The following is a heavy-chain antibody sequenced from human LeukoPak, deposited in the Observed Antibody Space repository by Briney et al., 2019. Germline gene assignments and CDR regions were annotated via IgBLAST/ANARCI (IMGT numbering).Heavy chain of an antibody. J-gene: IGHJ6*03. V-gene: IGHV3-9*01. Sequence: GGSLRLSCAASGFTFDDYAMHWVRQAPGKGLEWVSGISWNSGSIGYADSVKGRFTISRDNAKNSLYLQMNSLRAEDTALYYCAKDLSALLPGAHNYMDVWGKGTTVTISS. CDR3: AKDLSALLPGAHNYMDV. CDR1: GFTFDDYA. D-gene: IGHD3-3*02. CDR2: ISWNSGSI.